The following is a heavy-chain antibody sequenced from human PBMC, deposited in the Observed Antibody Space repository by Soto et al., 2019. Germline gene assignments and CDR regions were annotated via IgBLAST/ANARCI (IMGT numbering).Heavy chain of an antibody. CDR1: GFTFSSYA. D-gene: IGHD1-26*01. CDR3: AQSEVGATSNYCDY. CDR2: ISGSGGIT. Sequence: EVQLLESGGGLVQPGGSLRLSCAASGFTFSSYAMSWVRQAPGKGLEWVSGISGSGGITYYADSVKGRFTISRDNSKNTLCRQLNSRRAEDTTVYYRAQSEVGATSNYCDYWCQGTLVTVCS. J-gene: IGHJ4*02. V-gene: IGHV3-23*01.